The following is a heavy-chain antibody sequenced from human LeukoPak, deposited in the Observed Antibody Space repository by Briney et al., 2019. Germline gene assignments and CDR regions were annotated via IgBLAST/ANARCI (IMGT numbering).Heavy chain of an antibody. CDR1: GGSISSYY. Sequence: SETLSLTCTVSGGSISSYYWSWIRQPPGKGLEWIGCIYYSGSTNYNPSLKSRVTISVDTSKNRFSLKLSSVTAADSAVYYCARVGYDILTGYYAPFDYWGQGTLVTVSS. CDR3: ARVGYDILTGYYAPFDY. V-gene: IGHV4-59*01. D-gene: IGHD3-9*01. J-gene: IGHJ4*02. CDR2: IYYSGST.